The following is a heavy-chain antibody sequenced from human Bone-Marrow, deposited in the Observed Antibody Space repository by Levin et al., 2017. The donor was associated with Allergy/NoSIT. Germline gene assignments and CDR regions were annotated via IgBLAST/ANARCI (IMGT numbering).Heavy chain of an antibody. Sequence: GGSLRLSCAASGFTFNSYWMHWVRQAPGKGLVWVSRLNSDGSRTTYADSVKGRFTISRDNAENTLFLHMSSLRAEDTAIYYCAKDRGDIAVVGTASKHYYHGMDVWGQGTTVTVSS. V-gene: IGHV3-74*01. CDR2: LNSDGSRT. J-gene: IGHJ6*02. CDR3: AKDRGDIAVVGTASKHYYHGMDV. CDR1: GFTFNSYW. D-gene: IGHD6-19*01.